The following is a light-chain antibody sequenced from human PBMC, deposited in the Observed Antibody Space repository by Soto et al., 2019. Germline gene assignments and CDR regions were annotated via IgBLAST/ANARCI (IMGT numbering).Light chain of an antibody. CDR2: GVS. V-gene: IGKV1-39*01. CDR1: QTIRTH. Sequence: DIQMTQSPSSLSASVGDRVTITCRASQTIRTHLNWYRQKAGEAPELLIFGVSTLQVGVPSRFTGSGSGTDFTLTISSLQVEDFAAYYCQQTYSTPYTFGQGTKLVI. CDR3: QQTYSTPYT. J-gene: IGKJ2*01.